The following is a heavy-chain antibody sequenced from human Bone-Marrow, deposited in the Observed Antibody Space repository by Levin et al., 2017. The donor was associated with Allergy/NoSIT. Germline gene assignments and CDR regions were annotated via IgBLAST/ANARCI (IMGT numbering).Heavy chain of an antibody. CDR3: AKDLATVTTLLDH. D-gene: IGHD4-17*01. J-gene: IGHJ4*02. CDR2: ISSDGNNK. Sequence: PGGSLRLSCAVSGFTFSSNGMHWVRQAPGKGLEWVAVISSDGNNKYYRDSVKGRFTISRDNSKNTLYLEMNSLRPDDTAIYYCAKDLATVTTLLDHWGQGTLVTVSS. V-gene: IGHV3-30*18. CDR1: GFTFSSNG.